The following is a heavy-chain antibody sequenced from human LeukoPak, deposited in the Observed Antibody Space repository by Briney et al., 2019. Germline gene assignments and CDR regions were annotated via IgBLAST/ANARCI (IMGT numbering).Heavy chain of an antibody. Sequence: SETLSLTCTVSGASIRTYFWSWLRQPAGKGLEWIGRVHSNGDTYYNPSLESRVTVSMDTSKNQFALNLTSLTAADTAVYYCARDIGLAHWGQGTLVTVSS. D-gene: IGHD3-16*02. V-gene: IGHV4-4*07. CDR2: VHSNGDT. CDR1: GASIRTYF. CDR3: ARDIGLAH. J-gene: IGHJ4*02.